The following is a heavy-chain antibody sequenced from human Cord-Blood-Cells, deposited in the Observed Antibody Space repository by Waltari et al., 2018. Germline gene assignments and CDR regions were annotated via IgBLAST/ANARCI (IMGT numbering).Heavy chain of an antibody. CDR2: ISPSFGTA. Sequence: QVQLVQSGAEVKKPGSSVKVSCKASGGTFSSYAISWVRQAPGQGLEWMGGISPSFGTAKCAQTFRGRVTMNADETTSTADMELSSRRSEDTAVYYCARAPYYYGSGSYYYYYGMDVWGQGTTVTVSS. CDR3: ARAPYYYGSGSYYYYYGMDV. V-gene: IGHV1-69*01. J-gene: IGHJ6*02. D-gene: IGHD3-10*01. CDR1: GGTFSSYA.